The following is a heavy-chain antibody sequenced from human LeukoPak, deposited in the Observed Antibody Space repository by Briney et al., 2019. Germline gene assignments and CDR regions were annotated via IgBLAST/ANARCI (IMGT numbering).Heavy chain of an antibody. Sequence: SETRSLTCTVSGASITSSSYSWGWIRQPPGRGLEWIGNIYYVGTTYYNSSLKSRFTISEDTSKNRFSLILSSVTAADTAVYYYIVVWGKGTTVIASS. J-gene: IGHJ6*03. CDR2: IYYVGTT. V-gene: IGHV4-39*01. D-gene: IGHD3-16*02. CDR1: GASITSSSYS. CDR3: IVV.